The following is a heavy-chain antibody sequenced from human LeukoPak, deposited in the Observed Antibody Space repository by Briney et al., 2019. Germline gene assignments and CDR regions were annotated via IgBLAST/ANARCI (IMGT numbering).Heavy chain of an antibody. Sequence: PGGSLRLSCAASGFTFSNYDMSWVRQAPGKGLEWVSYISSDASAIYYADSVKGRFTISRDNAKNSLYLQMNSLRAEDTAVYYCARDITGDSSHDYWGQGTLVTVSS. CDR1: GFTFSNYD. CDR3: ARDITGDSSHDY. V-gene: IGHV3-48*03. D-gene: IGHD3-22*01. CDR2: ISSDASAI. J-gene: IGHJ4*02.